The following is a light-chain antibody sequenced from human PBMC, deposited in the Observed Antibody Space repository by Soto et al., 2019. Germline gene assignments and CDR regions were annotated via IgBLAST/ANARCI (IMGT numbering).Light chain of an antibody. CDR1: QDISSW. Sequence: DIQMTQSPSSVSASVGDRVTISCRASQDISSWLAWFQRKPGKAPKLLIFSASSLQSGVPSRFSGSGSGTDFTLTITNLQPEDFATYYCQQANTFPFTFGQGTRLEIK. J-gene: IGKJ5*01. CDR3: QQANTFPFT. V-gene: IGKV1-12*01. CDR2: SAS.